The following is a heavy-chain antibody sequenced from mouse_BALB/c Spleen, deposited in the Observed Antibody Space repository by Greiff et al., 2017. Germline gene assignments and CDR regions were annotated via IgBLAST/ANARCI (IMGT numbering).Heavy chain of an antibody. D-gene: IGHD2-3*01. Sequence: VQLQQSGAELARPGASVKLSCKASGYTFTSYWMQWVKQRPGQGLEWIGAIYPGDGDTRYTQKFKGKATLTADKSSSTAYMQLSSLASEDSAVYYCARFGYYSAMDYWGQGTSVTVSS. V-gene: IGHV1-87*01. J-gene: IGHJ4*01. CDR3: ARFGYYSAMDY. CDR2: IYPGDGDT. CDR1: GYTFTSYW.